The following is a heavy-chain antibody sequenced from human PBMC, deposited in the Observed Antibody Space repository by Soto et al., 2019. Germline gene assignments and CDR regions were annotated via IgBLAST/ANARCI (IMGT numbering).Heavy chain of an antibody. CDR2: MNPNSGNI. CDR3: AVHSNYGSYYYYGMDV. Sequence: ASVKVSCKASGYTLTSYDINWVRQATGQGLEWMGWMNPNSGNIGYAQKFQGRVTMTRNTSISTAYMELSSLRSEDTAVYYCAVHSNYGSYYYYGMDVWGQGTTVTVSS. D-gene: IGHD4-4*01. V-gene: IGHV1-8*01. J-gene: IGHJ6*02. CDR1: GYTLTSYD.